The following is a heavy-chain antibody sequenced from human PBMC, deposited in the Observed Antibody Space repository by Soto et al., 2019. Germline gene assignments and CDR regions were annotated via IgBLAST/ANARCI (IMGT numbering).Heavy chain of an antibody. J-gene: IGHJ4*02. Sequence: SDTLSLTWTIYGGAFSCYSWIWRRQPPGKGLEWIGEINHSGSTNCNPSLKSRVTISIDASQNRISLKMTSVTAADTAMYYCARSFCSSTSCYNNYWGQGTQVTVSS. D-gene: IGHD2-2*02. CDR3: ARSFCSSTSCYNNY. V-gene: IGHV4-34*01. CDR2: INHSGST. CDR1: GGAFSCYS.